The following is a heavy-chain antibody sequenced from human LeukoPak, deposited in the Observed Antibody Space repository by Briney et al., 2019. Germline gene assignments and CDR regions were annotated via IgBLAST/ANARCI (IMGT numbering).Heavy chain of an antibody. V-gene: IGHV3-74*01. D-gene: IGHD6-6*01. Sequence: PGGSLRLSCAASGFTFSSYWMYWVRQAPGKGLMWVSGINSDGSSTSYADSVKGRFTISRDNAKNTLSLQMNSLRAEDTAVYYCARETYSSSRDFDYWGQGTLVTVSS. J-gene: IGHJ4*02. CDR2: INSDGSST. CDR3: ARETYSSSRDFDY. CDR1: GFTFSSYW.